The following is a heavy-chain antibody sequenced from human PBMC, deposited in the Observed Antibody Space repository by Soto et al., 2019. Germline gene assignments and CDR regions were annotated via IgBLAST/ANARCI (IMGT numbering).Heavy chain of an antibody. V-gene: IGHV3-30*18. CDR1: GFTFSSYG. CDR2: ISYDGSNK. J-gene: IGHJ6*02. Sequence: GGSLRLSCAASGFTFSSYGMHWVRQAPGKGLEWVAVISYDGSNKYYADSVKGRFTISRDNSKNTLYLQMNSLRAEDTAVYYCAKDIDRYYYYYGMDVWGQGTTVTVSS. CDR3: AKDIDRYYYYYGMDV.